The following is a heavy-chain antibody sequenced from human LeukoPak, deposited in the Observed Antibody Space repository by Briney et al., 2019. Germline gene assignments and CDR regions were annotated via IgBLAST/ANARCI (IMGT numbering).Heavy chain of an antibody. CDR2: ISGSGGST. V-gene: IGHV3-23*01. CDR1: GFIFNNND. J-gene: IGHJ1*01. Sequence: GGSLRLSCSASGFIFNNNDMSWVRQAPGKGLEWVSAISGSGGSTYYADSVKGRFTISRDNSKNTLYLQMNSLRAEDTAVYYCAKRRSYCGGDCYSAEYFQHWGQGTLVTVSS. D-gene: IGHD2-21*02. CDR3: AKRRSYCGGDCYSAEYFQH.